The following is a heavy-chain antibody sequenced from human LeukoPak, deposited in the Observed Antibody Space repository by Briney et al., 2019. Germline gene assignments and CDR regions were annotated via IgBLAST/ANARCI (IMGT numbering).Heavy chain of an antibody. CDR3: AREKFGLDY. CDR1: GFTFSSYI. V-gene: IGHV3-21*04. Sequence: GGSLRLSCAASGFTFSSYIMNWVRQAPGKGLEWVASISRNSTYIHYADSVKGRFTISRDNARNSLFLQMNSLRPDDTAVYYCAREKFGLDYWGQGTLVTVSS. CDR2: ISRNSTYI. J-gene: IGHJ4*02. D-gene: IGHD3-16*01.